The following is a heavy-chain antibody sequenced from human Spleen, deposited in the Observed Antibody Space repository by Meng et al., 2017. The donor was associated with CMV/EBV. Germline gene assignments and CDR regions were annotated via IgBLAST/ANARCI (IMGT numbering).Heavy chain of an antibody. CDR3: AKDHRGYCSSTICPHDY. Sequence: GGSLRLSCAASGFTFSSYGMHWVRQAPGKGLEWVAFIRYDGSNKYYADSVKGRFSISRDNSKNTLYLQMNSLRAEDTAVYYCAKDHRGYCSSTICPHDYWGQGTLVTVSS. D-gene: IGHD2-2*01. CDR2: IRYDGSNK. V-gene: IGHV3-30*02. CDR1: GFTFSSYG. J-gene: IGHJ4*02.